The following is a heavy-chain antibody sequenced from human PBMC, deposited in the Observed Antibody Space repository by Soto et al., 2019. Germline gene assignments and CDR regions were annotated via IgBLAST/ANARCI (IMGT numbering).Heavy chain of an antibody. CDR3: ARDCTNGVCNDY. CDR2: IIPIFGTA. Sequence: SVKVPCKASGGSFISYAIIWVRQAPGQGLEWMGGIIPIFGTANYAQKFQCRVTITADESTSTAYMELSSLRSEDTAVYYCARDCTNGVCNDYWGQGTLVTVSS. J-gene: IGHJ4*02. D-gene: IGHD2-8*01. CDR1: GGSFISYA. V-gene: IGHV1-69*13.